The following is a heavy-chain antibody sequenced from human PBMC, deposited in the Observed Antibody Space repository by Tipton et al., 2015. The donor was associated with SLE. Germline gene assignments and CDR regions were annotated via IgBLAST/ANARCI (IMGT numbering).Heavy chain of an antibody. Sequence: TLSLTCIVSGGSISSGDYYWGWIRQPPGKGLEWIGGIHHRGSTYYNPSLKSRVTISVDTSKNQFSLKLSSVTAADTAVYYCARGFFSRGYIAARPDVFDYWGQGTLVTVSS. CDR3: ARGFFSRGYIAARPDVFDY. CDR2: IHHRGST. J-gene: IGHJ4*02. D-gene: IGHD6-6*01. V-gene: IGHV4-39*07. CDR1: GGSISSGDYY.